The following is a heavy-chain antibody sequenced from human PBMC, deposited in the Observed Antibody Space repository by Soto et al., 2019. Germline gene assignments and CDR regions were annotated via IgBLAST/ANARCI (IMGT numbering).Heavy chain of an antibody. Sequence: QVQLVESGGGLVKPGGSLRLSCVASGFTFSDYYMTWIRQAPGKGLEWISYISTLSTYKDYADSVKGRFTISRDNAKNSVYLQMNSLRAEDTAVYYCATGAGGTPPHYFDYWGQGTLVNVST. V-gene: IGHV3-11*06. J-gene: IGHJ4*02. CDR3: ATGAGGTPPHYFDY. D-gene: IGHD6-13*01. CDR2: ISTLSTYK. CDR1: GFTFSDYY.